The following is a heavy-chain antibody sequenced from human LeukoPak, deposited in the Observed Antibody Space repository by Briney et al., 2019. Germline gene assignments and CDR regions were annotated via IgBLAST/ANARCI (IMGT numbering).Heavy chain of an antibody. V-gene: IGHV1-2*02. D-gene: IGHD3-22*01. Sequence: GASVKVSCKASGYTFTGYYMHWVRQAPGQGLEWMGWINPNSGGTNYAQKFQGRVTMTRDTSISTAYMELSRLRSDDTAVYYCARDSDSSGYYGYYYFDYWGQGTLVTVSS. CDR1: GYTFTGYY. CDR3: ARDSDSSGYYGYYYFDY. CDR2: INPNSGGT. J-gene: IGHJ4*02.